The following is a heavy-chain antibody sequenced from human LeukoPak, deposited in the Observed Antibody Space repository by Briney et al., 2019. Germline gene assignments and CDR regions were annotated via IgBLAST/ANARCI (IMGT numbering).Heavy chain of an antibody. J-gene: IGHJ4*02. V-gene: IGHV3-30*04. CDR3: ARDLQEISSFYFDY. CDR1: ELNFKTHA. CDR2: LSFDASGR. D-gene: IGHD3-16*02. Sequence: GGSLRLSCVVSELNFKTHAMHWVRQAPGKGLEWVAGLSFDASGRNYADSVKGRFTISRDNSKNTLYLQMHSLSPEDTAVYFCARDLQEISSFYFDYWGQGSLVTVSS.